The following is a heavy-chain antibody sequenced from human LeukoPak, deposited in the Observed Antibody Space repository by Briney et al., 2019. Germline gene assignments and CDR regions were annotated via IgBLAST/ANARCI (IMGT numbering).Heavy chain of an antibody. V-gene: IGHV1-69*05. D-gene: IGHD2-2*01. CDR1: GGTFSSYA. CDR3: ASCCSSTSVEPPIYYYYYYYMDV. J-gene: IGHJ6*03. CDR2: IIPIFGTA. Sequence: SVKVSCKASGGTFSSYAISWVRQAPGQGLEWMGWIIPIFGTANYAQKFQGRVTITTDESTSTAYMELSSLRSEDTAVYYCASCCSSTSVEPPIYYYYYYYMDVWGKGTTVTVSS.